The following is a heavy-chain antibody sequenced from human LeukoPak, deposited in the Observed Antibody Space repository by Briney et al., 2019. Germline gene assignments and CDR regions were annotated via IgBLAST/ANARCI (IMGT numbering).Heavy chain of an antibody. CDR3: ARIDDSSGYYYAFDI. CDR1: GYTFTGYD. D-gene: IGHD3-22*01. CDR2: MNPNSGNT. J-gene: IGHJ3*02. V-gene: IGHV1-8*01. Sequence: ASVKVSCKASGYTFTGYDINWVRQATGQGLEWMGWMNPNSGNTGYAQKFQGRVTMTRNTSISTAYMELSSLRSEDTAVYYCARIDDSSGYYYAFDIWGQGTMVTVSS.